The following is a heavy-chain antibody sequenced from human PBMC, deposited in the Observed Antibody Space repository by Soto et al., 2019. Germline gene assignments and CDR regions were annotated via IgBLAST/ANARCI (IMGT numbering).Heavy chain of an antibody. D-gene: IGHD4-4*01. CDR2: IYYSGST. J-gene: IGHJ5*02. CDR1: GGSISGYY. V-gene: IGHV4-59*08. Sequence: QVQLQESGPGLVKPSETLSLTCTVSGGSISGYYYSWIQQTPGKGLEWIGQIYYSGSTKYNPSLKSRVTMSVDTSKNQVSLKLTSVTAADTAVYYCAMVVTTLYNWFDPWGQGTLVSVSS. CDR3: AMVVTTLYNWFDP.